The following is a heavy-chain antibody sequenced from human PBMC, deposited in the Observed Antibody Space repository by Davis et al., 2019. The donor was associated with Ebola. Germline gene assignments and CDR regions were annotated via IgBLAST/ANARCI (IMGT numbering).Heavy chain of an antibody. Sequence: MPSETLSLTCAVSGGPISSSNWWSWVRQPPGKGLEWIGEIYHSGSTNYNPSLKSRVTISVDKSKNQFSLKLSSVTAADTAVYYCASTMVQGVMDYYYYGMDVWGQGTTVTVSS. J-gene: IGHJ6*02. CDR2: IYHSGST. V-gene: IGHV4-4*02. D-gene: IGHD3-10*01. CDR1: GGPISSSNW. CDR3: ASTMVQGVMDYYYYGMDV.